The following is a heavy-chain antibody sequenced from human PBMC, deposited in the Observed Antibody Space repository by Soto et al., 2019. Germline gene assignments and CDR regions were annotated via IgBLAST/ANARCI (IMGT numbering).Heavy chain of an antibody. CDR3: ARDGAAAGDVDY. CDR1: GGSISSGGYY. V-gene: IGHV4-31*03. J-gene: IGHJ4*02. CDR2: IYYSGST. Sequence: QVQLQESGPGLVKPSQTLSLTCTVSGGSISSGGYYWSWIRQHPGKGLEWIGYIYYSGSTYYNPSLKSRVTISVDTSKNQCSLKLSSVTAADTAVYYCARDGAAAGDVDYWGQGTLVTVSS. D-gene: IGHD6-13*01.